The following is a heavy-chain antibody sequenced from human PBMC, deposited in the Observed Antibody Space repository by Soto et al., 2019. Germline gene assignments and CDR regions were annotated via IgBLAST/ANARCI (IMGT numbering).Heavy chain of an antibody. J-gene: IGHJ4*02. CDR3: ALTPAGYCSGGSCYFNY. CDR1: GFSLSTSGLG. D-gene: IGHD2-15*01. CDR2: IYWDDDK. V-gene: IGHV2-5*02. Sequence: SGPTLVNPTQTLTLTCTFSGFSLSTSGLGVGWIRQPPGKALEWLALIYWDDDKRYSPSLKSRLTITKDTSKNQVVLTMTNMDPVDTATYYCALTPAGYCSGGSCYFNYWGQGTLVTVSS.